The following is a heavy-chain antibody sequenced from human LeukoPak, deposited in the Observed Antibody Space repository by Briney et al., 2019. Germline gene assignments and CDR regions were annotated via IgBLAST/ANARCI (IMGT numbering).Heavy chain of an antibody. CDR3: ARTYTRNLGFDY. D-gene: IGHD2-2*02. CDR1: GYSFTTYW. CDR2: IYAGDSTT. J-gene: IGHJ4*02. V-gene: IGHV5-51*01. Sequence: GESLKISFKGSGYSFTTYWIGWVRPMPGKGLEWMGIIYAGDSTTVYSPSFEGQVTFSADKSISTAYLQWDSLKVSDTAMYYCARTYTRNLGFDYWGQGTLVTVSS.